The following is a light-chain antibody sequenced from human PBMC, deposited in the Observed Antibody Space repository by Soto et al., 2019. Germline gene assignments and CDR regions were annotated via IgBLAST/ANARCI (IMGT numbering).Light chain of an antibody. CDR2: EVS. Sequence: QSVLTQPASVSGSPGQSITISCTGTSSDVSAYNYVSWYQQNSGKAPKLIIYEVSNRPSGVSNRFSGSKSGNTASLTISGLQAEDEADYYCSSYTSSGTYVFGTGTKVTVL. CDR3: SSYTSSGTYV. J-gene: IGLJ1*01. CDR1: SSDVSAYNY. V-gene: IGLV2-14*01.